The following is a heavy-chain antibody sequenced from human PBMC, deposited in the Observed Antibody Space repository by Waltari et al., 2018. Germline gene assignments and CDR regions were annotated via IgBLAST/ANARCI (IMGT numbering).Heavy chain of an antibody. CDR2: ISSSSSYI. D-gene: IGHD6-19*01. Sequence: EVQLVESGGGLVKPGGSLRLSCAASGFTFSSYSMNWVRQAPGKGLEWVSSISSSSSYIYYADSVKGRFTISRDNAKNSLYLQMNSLRAEDTAVYYCARVGWLKGAYYYYGMDVWGQGTTVTVSS. CDR1: GFTFSSYS. V-gene: IGHV3-21*01. CDR3: ARVGWLKGAYYYYGMDV. J-gene: IGHJ6*02.